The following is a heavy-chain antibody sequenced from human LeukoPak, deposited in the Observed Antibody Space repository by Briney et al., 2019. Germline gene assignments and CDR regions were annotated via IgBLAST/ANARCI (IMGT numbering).Heavy chain of an antibody. J-gene: IGHJ4*02. CDR2: IYYSGST. V-gene: IGHV4-39*01. CDR3: ARQYSYGPYYFDY. Sequence: SETLSLTCTASVGSISSSSYYWGWIRQPPGKGLEWIGSIYYSGSTYYNPSLKSRVTISVDTSKNQFSLKLSSVTAADTAVYYCARQYSYGPYYFDYWGQGTLVTVSS. D-gene: IGHD5-18*01. CDR1: VGSISSSSYY.